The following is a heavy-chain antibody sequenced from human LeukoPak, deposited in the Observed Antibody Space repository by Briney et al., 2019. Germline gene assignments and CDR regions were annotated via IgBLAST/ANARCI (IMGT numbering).Heavy chain of an antibody. J-gene: IGHJ4*02. CDR1: GFTFSSYE. D-gene: IGHD6-6*01. CDR3: ARMRPELDY. CDR2: ISSSGGTI. V-gene: IGHV3-48*03. Sequence: RGSLRLSCAASGFTFSSYEMNWVRQAPGKGLEWISYISSSGGTIYYADSVKGRFTISRDNAKNSVYLQMNSLRAEDTAVYYCARMRPELDYWGQGTLVTVSS.